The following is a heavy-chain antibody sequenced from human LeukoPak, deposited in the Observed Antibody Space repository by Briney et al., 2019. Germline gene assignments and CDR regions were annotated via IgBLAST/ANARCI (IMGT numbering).Heavy chain of an antibody. CDR2: ISSSGSTI. D-gene: IGHD1-26*01. V-gene: IGHV3-48*04. J-gene: IGHJ4*02. CDR1: GFTFSSYS. CDR3: ARIGANGFYFDY. Sequence: GGSLRLSCAASGFTFSSYSMNWVRQAPGKGLEWVSYISSSGSTIYYADSVKGRFTISRDNAKNSLYLQMNSLRAEDTAVYYCARIGANGFYFDYWGQGTLVTVSS.